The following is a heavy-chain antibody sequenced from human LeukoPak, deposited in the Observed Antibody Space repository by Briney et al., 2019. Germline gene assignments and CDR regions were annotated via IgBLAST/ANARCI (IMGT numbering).Heavy chain of an antibody. Sequence: ASVKVSCKASGYTFTSYDINWVRQATGQGLEWMGWMNPNSGNTGYAQKFQGRVTMTRNTSISTAYMKLSSLRSEDTVVYYCARDDVWFGENYWGQGTLVTVSS. V-gene: IGHV1-8*01. J-gene: IGHJ4*02. CDR3: ARDDVWFGENY. CDR1: GYTFTSYD. D-gene: IGHD3-10*01. CDR2: MNPNSGNT.